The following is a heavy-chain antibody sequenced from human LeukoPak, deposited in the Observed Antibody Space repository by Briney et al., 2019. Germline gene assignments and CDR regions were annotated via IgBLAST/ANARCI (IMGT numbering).Heavy chain of an antibody. J-gene: IGHJ4*02. CDR2: FDPEDDGT. Sequence: ASVKVSCKVSGYTLTELSMHWVRQAPGRGLEWMGGFDPEDDGTIYAQKCQGRVTMTEDTSTDTAFMELSSLKSKDTAMYYCATGYSGLRPLVLWGQGTLVTVSS. V-gene: IGHV1-24*01. CDR3: ATGYSGLRPLVL. D-gene: IGHD1-26*01. CDR1: GYTLTELS.